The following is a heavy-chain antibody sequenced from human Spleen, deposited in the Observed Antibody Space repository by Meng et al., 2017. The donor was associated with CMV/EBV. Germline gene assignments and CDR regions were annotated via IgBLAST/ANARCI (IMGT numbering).Heavy chain of an antibody. Sequence: ASVKVSCKASGYTFTSYGISWVRQAPGQGLEWMGWISAYNGNTNYARKVQGRVTMTTDTSTSTAYMELRSLRSDDTAVFYCARLGPLGGIFGVVTRYYFDYWGQGTLVTVSS. V-gene: IGHV1-18*01. J-gene: IGHJ4*02. CDR1: GYTFTSYG. D-gene: IGHD3-3*01. CDR3: ARLGPLGGIFGVVTRYYFDY. CDR2: ISAYNGNT.